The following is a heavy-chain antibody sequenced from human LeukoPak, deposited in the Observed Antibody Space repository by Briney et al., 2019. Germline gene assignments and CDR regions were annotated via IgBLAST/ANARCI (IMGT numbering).Heavy chain of an antibody. D-gene: IGHD3-16*01. Sequence: ASVKVSCKASGYTFTSYYMHWVRQAPGQGLEWMGIINPSGGSTSYAQKFQGRATMTRDTSTSTVYMELSSLRSEDTAVYYCARVDRIGGFFDYWGQGTLVTVSS. CDR3: ARVDRIGGFFDY. CDR2: INPSGGST. CDR1: GYTFTSYY. J-gene: IGHJ4*02. V-gene: IGHV1-46*01.